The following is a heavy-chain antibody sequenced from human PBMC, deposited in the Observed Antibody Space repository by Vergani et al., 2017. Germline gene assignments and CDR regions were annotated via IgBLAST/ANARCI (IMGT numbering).Heavy chain of an antibody. J-gene: IGHJ4*02. Sequence: QVHLVESGGGVVQPGRSLRLSCVVSGFTSSYYGMHWVRQAPGKGLEWVAVIAYDGTQKDYADSVKGRFTISRDNSKSTLYLQMNSLRTEETAVYYCATKSCGKPGSKVGYFREWGQGTLVTVSS. CDR1: GFTSSYYG. CDR2: IAYDGTQK. V-gene: IGHV3-30*03. D-gene: IGHD2-15*01. CDR3: ATKSCGKPGSKVGYFRE.